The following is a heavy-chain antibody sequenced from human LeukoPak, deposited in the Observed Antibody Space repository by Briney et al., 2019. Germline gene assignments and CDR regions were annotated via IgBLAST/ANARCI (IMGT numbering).Heavy chain of an antibody. CDR1: GGSISSSSYY. CDR2: IYYSGST. V-gene: IGHV4-39*01. Sequence: PSETLSLTCTVSGGSISSSSYYWGWIRQPPGKGLEWIGSIYYSGSTYYNPSLKSRVTISVDTSKNQFSLKLSSVTAADTAVYYCAREWSMIVVVITTGFDYWGQGTLVTVSS. CDR3: AREWSMIVVVITTGFDY. D-gene: IGHD3-22*01. J-gene: IGHJ4*02.